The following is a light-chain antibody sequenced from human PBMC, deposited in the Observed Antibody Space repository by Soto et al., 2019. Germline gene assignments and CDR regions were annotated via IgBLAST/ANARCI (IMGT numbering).Light chain of an antibody. J-gene: IGKJ1*01. V-gene: IGKV3-20*01. CDR3: QDSSTSPWP. Sequence: TQSPGTLSLSPGERATLSCRAVQSVTSIYLAWYQQKPGQAPRLLIYGTSFRASGIPDRFRGSGSGPDFTLTISSLEPEDSAVYYCQDSSTSPWPFGQGTKVEIK. CDR2: GTS. CDR1: QSVTSIY.